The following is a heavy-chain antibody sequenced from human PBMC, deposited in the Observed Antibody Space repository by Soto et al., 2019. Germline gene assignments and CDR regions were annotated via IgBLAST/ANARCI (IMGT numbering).Heavy chain of an antibody. Sequence: SETLSLTCTVSGGSISSYYWSWIRQPPGKGLEWIGYIYYSGSTNYNPSLKSRVTISVDTSKNQFSLKLSSVTAADTAVYYCARELYSSSSLWWFDPWGQGTLVTVSS. V-gene: IGHV4-59*01. D-gene: IGHD6-6*01. CDR2: IYYSGST. CDR3: ARELYSSSSLWWFDP. CDR1: GGSISSYY. J-gene: IGHJ5*02.